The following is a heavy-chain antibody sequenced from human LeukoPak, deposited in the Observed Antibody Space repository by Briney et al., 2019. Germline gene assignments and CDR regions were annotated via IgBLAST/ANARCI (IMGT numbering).Heavy chain of an antibody. CDR3: ARTVTYSSSWDYFDY. J-gene: IGHJ4*02. CDR1: GDSLTNYW. D-gene: IGHD6-13*01. Sequence: GESLKISCKGSGDSLTNYWIGWVRQMPGKGLEWMGIIYPGDSDTRYSLSFQGQVTISADKSISTAYLQWSSLKASDTAMYYCARTVTYSSSWDYFDYWGQGTLVTVSS. CDR2: IYPGDSDT. V-gene: IGHV5-51*01.